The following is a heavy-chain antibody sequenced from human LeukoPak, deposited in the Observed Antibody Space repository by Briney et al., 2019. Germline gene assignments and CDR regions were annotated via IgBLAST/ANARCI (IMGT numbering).Heavy chain of an antibody. CDR1: GYTFTSYA. CDR3: ARASAGTYYDFWSNFDY. Sequence: GASVKVSCKASGYTFTSYAISWVRQAPGQGLEWMGGIIPIFGTANYAQKFQGRVTITADESTSTAYMELSSLRSEDTAVYYCARASAGTYYDFWSNFDYWGQGTLVTVSS. D-gene: IGHD3-3*01. J-gene: IGHJ4*02. CDR2: IIPIFGTA. V-gene: IGHV1-69*13.